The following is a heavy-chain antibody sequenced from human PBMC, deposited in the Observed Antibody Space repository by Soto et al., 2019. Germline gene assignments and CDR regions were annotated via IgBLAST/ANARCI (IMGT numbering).Heavy chain of an antibody. J-gene: IGHJ5*02. CDR2: IWYDGSNK. D-gene: IGHD2-2*01. V-gene: IGHV3-33*01. Sequence: QVQLVESGGGVVQPGRSLRLSCAASGFTFSSYGMHWVRQAPGKGLEWVAVIWYDGSNKYYADSVKGRFIISRDNSKNTLYLQMNSLRAEDTAVYYCARAVVPAANNWFDPWGQGTLVTVSS. CDR3: ARAVVPAANNWFDP. CDR1: GFTFSSYG.